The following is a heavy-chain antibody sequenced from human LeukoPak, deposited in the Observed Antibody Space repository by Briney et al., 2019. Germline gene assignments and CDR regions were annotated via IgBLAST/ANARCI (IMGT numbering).Heavy chain of an antibody. J-gene: IGHJ3*02. V-gene: IGHV3-30-3*02. CDR2: ISYDGSNK. Sequence: GRSLRLSCAASGFTFSSYAMHWVRRAPGKGLEWVAVISYDGSNKYYADSVKGRFTISRDNSKNTLYLQMNSLRAEDTAVFYCAKPRGEEWLVGLYDAFDIWGQGTMVTVSS. CDR1: GFTFSSYA. CDR3: AKPRGEEWLVGLYDAFDI. D-gene: IGHD6-19*01.